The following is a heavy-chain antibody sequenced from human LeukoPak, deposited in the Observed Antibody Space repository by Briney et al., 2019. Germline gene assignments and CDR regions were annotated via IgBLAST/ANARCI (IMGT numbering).Heavy chain of an antibody. V-gene: IGHV5-51*01. Sequence: GEPLKISSKGSGSSFTSYWIGWVRPMPGKGLEWMGIIYPGVSDTRYSPSFQGQVTISADKSISTAYLQWSSLKASDTAMYYCARHGRGNYYDSSGYYGPVVYWGQGTLVTVSS. CDR3: ARHGRGNYYDSSGYYGPVVY. CDR1: GSSFTSYW. CDR2: IYPGVSDT. J-gene: IGHJ4*02. D-gene: IGHD3-22*01.